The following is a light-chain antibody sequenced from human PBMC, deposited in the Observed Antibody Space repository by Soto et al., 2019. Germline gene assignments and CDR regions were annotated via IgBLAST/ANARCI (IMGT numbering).Light chain of an antibody. CDR3: QQYNSYPWS. V-gene: IGKV1-5*03. J-gene: IGKJ1*01. CDR2: KAS. CDR1: PSISSW. Sequence: DIQMTQSPSTLSASVGDRVTITCRASPSISSWLAWYQQKPGKAPKLLIYKASSLESGVPSRLSGSGSGTEFTLTISSLQPDDFATYYCQQYNSYPWSFGQGTKWEIK.